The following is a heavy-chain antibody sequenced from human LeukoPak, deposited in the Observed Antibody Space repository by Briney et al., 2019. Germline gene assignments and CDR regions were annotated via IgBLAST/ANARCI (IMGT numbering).Heavy chain of an antibody. Sequence: GGSLRLSCAASGFSFRDFWMTWVRQAPGKGLEWVANINQGGSVKYYVDSVKGRFTISRDDAESSLYVQMNSLRDEDTAVDYCARFGYSGWNLEYWGQGTLVTVSS. CDR2: INQGGSVK. V-gene: IGHV3-7*01. J-gene: IGHJ4*02. CDR1: GFSFRDFW. CDR3: ARFGYSGWNLEY. D-gene: IGHD5-12*01.